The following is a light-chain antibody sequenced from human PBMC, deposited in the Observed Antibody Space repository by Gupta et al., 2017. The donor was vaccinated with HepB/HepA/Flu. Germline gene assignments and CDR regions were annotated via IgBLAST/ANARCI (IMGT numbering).Light chain of an antibody. CDR2: KVS. CDR3: KQYNRCPHT. J-gene: IGKJ2*01. Sequence: DVVLTQSPVSLPVTLGQPASIYCSSSQSLVYTDESTSFTWYHQEPGQSPKRLIYKVSTRDSGVPDRFSGSGSGTDFTLTISRLEAEDVAIYYCKQYNRCPHTFGQGTKLEIK. CDR1: QSLVYTDESTS. V-gene: IGKV2-30*01.